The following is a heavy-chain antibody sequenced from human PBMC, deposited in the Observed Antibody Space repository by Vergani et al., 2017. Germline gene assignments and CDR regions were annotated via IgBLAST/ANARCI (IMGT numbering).Heavy chain of an antibody. CDR2: ISGSGGST. J-gene: IGHJ1*01. CDR3: AMSYGSGSYYKH. D-gene: IGHD3-10*01. CDR1: GFTFSSYA. V-gene: IGHV3-23*01. Sequence: EVQLLESGGGLVQPGGSLRLSCAASGFTFSSYAMSWVRQAPGKGLEWVSAISGSGGSTYYADSVKGRFTISRDNSKNTLYLQMNSLRAEDTAVYYCAMSYGSGSYYKHWGQGTLVTVSS.